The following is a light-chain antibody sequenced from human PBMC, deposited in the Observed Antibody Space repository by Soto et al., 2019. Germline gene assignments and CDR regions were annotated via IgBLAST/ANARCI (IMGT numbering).Light chain of an antibody. CDR3: KSYAGSNTYV. Sequence: QSVLTQPPSASGSPGQSVTISCTGTSSDVGGYNYVSWYQQHPGKAPKLMIYEVTKRPSGVPDRFSGSKSGNTASLAISGLRSEDEADYFCKSYAGSNTYVFGSGTKVTVL. CDR2: EVT. V-gene: IGLV2-8*01. J-gene: IGLJ1*01. CDR1: SSDVGGYNY.